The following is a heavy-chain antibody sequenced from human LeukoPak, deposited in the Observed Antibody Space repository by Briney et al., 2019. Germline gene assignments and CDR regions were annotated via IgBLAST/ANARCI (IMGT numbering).Heavy chain of an antibody. CDR1: GYTFTNYY. D-gene: IGHD3-10*01. Sequence: GASVKVSCKASGYTFTNYYIHWVRQAPGQGLEWVGIINPSDSTTSYARKFQGRVTMTRDTSTSTVYMELKSLKSEDTAVYHCARVRPRGVTFDYWGQGTLVTVSS. V-gene: IGHV1-46*01. CDR3: ARVRPRGVTFDY. J-gene: IGHJ4*02. CDR2: INPSDSTT.